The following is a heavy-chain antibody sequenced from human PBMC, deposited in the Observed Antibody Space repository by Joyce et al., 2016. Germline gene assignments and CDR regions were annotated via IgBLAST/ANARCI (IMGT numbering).Heavy chain of an antibody. V-gene: IGHV3-23*01. D-gene: IGHD6-13*01. CDR1: GFTFSSYA. CDR3: AKMSSAWYRYPIDY. Sequence: EVQLLESGGGLVQPGGSLRLSCAASGFTFSSYAMSWVRQAPGKGLEVVSAISGSGGSTYYADSVKGRFTISRDNSKNTLYLQMNSLRADDTAVYYCAKMSSAWYRYPIDYWGQGTLVTVSS. J-gene: IGHJ4*02. CDR2: ISGSGGST.